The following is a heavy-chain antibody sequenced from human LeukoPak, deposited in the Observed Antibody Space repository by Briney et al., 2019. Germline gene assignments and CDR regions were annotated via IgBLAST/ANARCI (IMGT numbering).Heavy chain of an antibody. CDR1: GGSISSYY. D-gene: IGHD3-22*01. Sequence: SETLSLTCTVSGGSISSYYWSWIRQPPGKGLEWNGYIYYSGSTNYNPSLKSRVTISVDTSKNQFSLKLSSVTAADTAVYYCARDLHPYDSSGYFDYWGQGTLVTVSS. CDR2: IYYSGST. CDR3: ARDLHPYDSSGYFDY. V-gene: IGHV4-59*01. J-gene: IGHJ4*02.